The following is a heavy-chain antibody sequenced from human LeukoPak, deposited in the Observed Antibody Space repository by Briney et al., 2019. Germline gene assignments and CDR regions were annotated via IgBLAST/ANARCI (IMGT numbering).Heavy chain of an antibody. CDR1: GFTFSSYA. V-gene: IGHV3-30-3*01. J-gene: IGHJ4*02. D-gene: IGHD5-18*01. Sequence: GGSLRLSCAASGFTFSSYAMHWVRQPPGKGLAWAAVISYDGSNKYYADSVKGRFTISRDNSKNTLYLQMNSLRAEDTAVYYCARERGYSYGTFDYWGQGTLVTVSS. CDR3: ARERGYSYGTFDY. CDR2: ISYDGSNK.